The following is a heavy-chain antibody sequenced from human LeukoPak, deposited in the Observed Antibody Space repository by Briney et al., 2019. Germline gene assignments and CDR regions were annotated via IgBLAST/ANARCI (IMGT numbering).Heavy chain of an antibody. Sequence: SETLSLTCTVSGYSISSGYYWGWIRQPPGKGLEWIGSIYHSGSTYYNPSLKSRVTISVDTSKNQFSLKLSSVTAADTAVYYCASVGYCSGGSCYWDDYWGQGTLVTVSS. J-gene: IGHJ4*02. D-gene: IGHD2-15*01. CDR3: ASVGYCSGGSCYWDDY. CDR2: IYHSGST. V-gene: IGHV4-38-2*02. CDR1: GYSISSGYY.